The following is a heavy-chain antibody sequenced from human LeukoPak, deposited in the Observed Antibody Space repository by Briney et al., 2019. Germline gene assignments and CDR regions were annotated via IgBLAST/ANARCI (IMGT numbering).Heavy chain of an antibody. CDR1: GGSISSYY. CDR3: AIVSSAGDYVS. V-gene: IGHV4-59*01. J-gene: IGHJ4*02. Sequence: SETLSLICTVSGGSISSYYWSWIRQSPGKGLEWIGYLYYSGSTKYNPSLKSRVTISVDTSKNQFSLKLSSVTAADTAVYYCAIVSSAGDYVSWGQGTLVTVSS. CDR2: LYYSGST. D-gene: IGHD4-17*01.